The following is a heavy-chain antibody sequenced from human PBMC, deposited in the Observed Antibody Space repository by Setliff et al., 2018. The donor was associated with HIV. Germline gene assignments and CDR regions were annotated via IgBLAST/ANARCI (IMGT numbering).Heavy chain of an antibody. J-gene: IGHJ4*02. Sequence: SETLSLTCTVSGDSVNDRSYFWGWIRQPPGKGLEWIGYIYNSGSTTYNPSLKSRVTISVDTSKNQFTLRLSSVTAADTAVYYCAREQQLALDYWGQGTLVTVSS. CDR2: IYNSGST. V-gene: IGHV4-61*01. CDR3: AREQQLALDY. CDR1: GDSVNDRSYF. D-gene: IGHD6-13*01.